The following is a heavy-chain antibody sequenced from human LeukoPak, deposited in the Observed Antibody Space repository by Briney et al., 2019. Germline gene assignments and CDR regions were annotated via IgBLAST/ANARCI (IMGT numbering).Heavy chain of an antibody. V-gene: IGHV1-69*13. J-gene: IGHJ4*02. D-gene: IGHD5-12*01. Sequence: SVKVSCKASGGTFSSYAISWVRQAPGQGLEWMGGIIPIFGTANYAQKFQGRVTITADESTSTAYMELSSLRSEDTAVYYCARNPVRYSGYDYGDYPRWYFDYWGQGTLVTVSS. CDR3: ARNPVRYSGYDYGDYPRWYFDY. CDR2: IIPIFGTA. CDR1: GGTFSSYA.